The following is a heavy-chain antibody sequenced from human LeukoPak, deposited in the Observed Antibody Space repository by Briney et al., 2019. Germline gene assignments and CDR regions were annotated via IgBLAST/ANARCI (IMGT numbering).Heavy chain of an antibody. CDR1: GYTFTGYY. CDR3: ARVVTSDSSGYYYYGMDV. CDR2: ISAYNGNT. V-gene: IGHV1-18*04. D-gene: IGHD3-22*01. J-gene: IGHJ6*02. Sequence: ASVKVSCKASGYTFTGYYMHWVRQAPGQGLEWMGWISAYNGNTNYAQKLQGRVTMTTDTSTSTAYMELRSLRSDDTAVYYCARVVTSDSSGYYYYGMDVWGQGTTVTVSS.